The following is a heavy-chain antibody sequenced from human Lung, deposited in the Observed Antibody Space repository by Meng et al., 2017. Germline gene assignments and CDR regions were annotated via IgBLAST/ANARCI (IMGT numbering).Heavy chain of an antibody. CDR1: GGALRGYY. D-gene: IGHD6-19*01. Sequence: GDGWFEPFGSPALTCAFYGGALRGYYWSLLRQAPGKGLEVIWEIKQSGSPHYNPALKSRVTISVETSKNQFSLKLSSVTAADTAVYYCARGAGGREWLVLSGFRYFDYWGQGTLVTVSS. V-gene: IGHV4-34*01. J-gene: IGHJ4*02. CDR3: ARGAGGREWLVLSGFRYFDY. CDR2: IKQSGSP.